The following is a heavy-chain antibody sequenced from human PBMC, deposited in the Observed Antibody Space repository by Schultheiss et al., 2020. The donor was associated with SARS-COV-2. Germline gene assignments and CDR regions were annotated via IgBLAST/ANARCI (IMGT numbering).Heavy chain of an antibody. V-gene: IGHV6-1*01. J-gene: IGHJ2*01. D-gene: IGHD1-26*01. CDR2: TYYRSKWYN. Sequence: SQTLSLTCAISGDSVSSNSAAWNWIRRSPSRGLEWLGRTYYRSKWYNEYALSVKSRVTINPDTSKNQFSLQLNSVTPEDTAVYYCARDQGALNVWGRGILVTVSS. CDR3: ARDQGALNV. CDR1: GDSVSSNSAA.